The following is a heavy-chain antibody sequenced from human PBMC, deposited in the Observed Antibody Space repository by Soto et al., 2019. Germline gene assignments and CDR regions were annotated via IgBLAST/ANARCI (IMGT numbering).Heavy chain of an antibody. Sequence: QVQLVQSGAEVKKPGSSVKVSCTASGVTFSSYAISWVRQAPGQGLEWMGGVIPIFGTANYAQKFQGRVTITADESTRTDYMELSSLRSEDTAGYYCARIAVAGSDYWGQGTLVTVS. D-gene: IGHD6-19*01. CDR2: VIPIFGTA. CDR1: GVTFSSYA. J-gene: IGHJ4*02. V-gene: IGHV1-69*12. CDR3: ARIAVAGSDY.